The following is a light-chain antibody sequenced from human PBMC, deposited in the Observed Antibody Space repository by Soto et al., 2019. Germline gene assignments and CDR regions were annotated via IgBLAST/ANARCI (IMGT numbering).Light chain of an antibody. CDR3: QKYNSAPQT. Sequence: DIQMTQSPSSLSTSVGDRVTITCRASQAISIYLAWYQQKPGKVPKLLIYAASTLQSGVPSRFSGSGSGTEFTLTISSLQPKDVATYYCQKYNSAPQTFGQGTKVEIK. J-gene: IGKJ1*01. V-gene: IGKV1-27*01. CDR2: AAS. CDR1: QAISIY.